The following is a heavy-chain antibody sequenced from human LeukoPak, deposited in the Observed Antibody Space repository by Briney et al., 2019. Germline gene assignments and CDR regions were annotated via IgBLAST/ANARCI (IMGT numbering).Heavy chain of an antibody. D-gene: IGHD6-13*01. CDR2: INPNSGGT. CDR1: GYTFTGYY. CDR3: ARDRGYSSSTYYFDY. Sequence: ASVKVSCKASGYTFTGYYMHWVRQAPGQGLEWMGWINPNSGGTNYTQKFQGRVTMTRDTSISTAYMELSRLRSDDTAVYYCARDRGYSSSTYYFDYWGQGTLVTVSS. V-gene: IGHV1-2*02. J-gene: IGHJ4*02.